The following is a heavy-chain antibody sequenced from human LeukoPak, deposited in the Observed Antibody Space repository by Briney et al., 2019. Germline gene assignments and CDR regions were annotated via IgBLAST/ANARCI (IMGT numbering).Heavy chain of an antibody. CDR1: GYTFTGYY. J-gene: IGHJ6*02. V-gene: IGHV1-2*02. CDR2: INPNSGGT. D-gene: IGHD5-24*01. CDR3: ARGLLMGYYYYYGMDV. Sequence: ASVKVSCKASGYTFTGYYMHWVRQAPGQGLGWMGWINPNSGGTNYAQKFQGRVTMTRDTSISTAYMELSRLRSDDTAVYYCARGLLMGYYYYYGMDVWGQGTTVTVSS.